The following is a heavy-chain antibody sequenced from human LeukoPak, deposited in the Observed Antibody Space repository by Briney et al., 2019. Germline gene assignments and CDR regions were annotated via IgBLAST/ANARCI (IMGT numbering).Heavy chain of an antibody. J-gene: IGHJ6*03. D-gene: IGHD5-18*01. V-gene: IGHV1-46*01. CDR2: IKPSDGST. Sequence: ASVKVSCKASGYVFTNYYMHWVRQAPGQGPEWMGIIKPSDGSTSYAQKFQGRVTVTRDTSTSTVYMELSSLRPEDTALYYYARGSNSYGYSYYYYYMDVWGKGTTVTISS. CDR3: ARGSNSYGYSYYYYYMDV. CDR1: GYVFTNYY.